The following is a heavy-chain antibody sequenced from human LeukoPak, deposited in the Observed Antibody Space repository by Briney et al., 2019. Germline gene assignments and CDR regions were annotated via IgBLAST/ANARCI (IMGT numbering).Heavy chain of an antibody. Sequence: SETLSLTCTASGGSISSSSYYWGWIRQPPGKGLEWIGSIYYSGSTYYNPSLKSRVTISSDTSNNQFSLKLNSVTAADTAVYYCARHLDITIFAVVTAPYMDVWGKGTTVTVSS. CDR3: ARHLDITIFAVVTAPYMDV. V-gene: IGHV4-39*01. CDR1: GGSISSSSYY. D-gene: IGHD3-3*01. J-gene: IGHJ6*03. CDR2: IYYSGST.